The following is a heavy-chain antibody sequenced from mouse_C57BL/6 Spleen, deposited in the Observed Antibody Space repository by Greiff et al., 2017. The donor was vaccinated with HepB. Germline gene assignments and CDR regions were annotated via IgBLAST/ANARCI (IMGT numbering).Heavy chain of an antibody. CDR2: IDPETGGT. Sequence: QVQLQQCGAELVRPGASVTLSCKASGYTFTDYEMHWVKQTPVHGLEWIGAIDPETGGTAYNQKFKGKAILTADKSSSTAYMELRSLTSEDSAVYYCTRGLHYTSYAMDYWGQGTSVTVSS. D-gene: IGHD2-12*01. J-gene: IGHJ4*01. CDR3: TRGLHYTSYAMDY. V-gene: IGHV1-15*01. CDR1: GYTFTDYE.